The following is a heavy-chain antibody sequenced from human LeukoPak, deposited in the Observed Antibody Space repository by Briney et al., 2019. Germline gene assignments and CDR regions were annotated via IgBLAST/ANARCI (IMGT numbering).Heavy chain of an antibody. CDR3: ARGSRSSRRVAGYTDY. CDR1: GFTFSSYE. D-gene: IGHD6-19*01. CDR2: ISSSGSTI. J-gene: IGHJ4*02. V-gene: IGHV3-48*03. Sequence: GGSLRLSCAASGFTFSSYEMNWVRQAPGKGLEWVSYISSSGSTIYYADSVKGRFTIPRDNAKNSLYLQMNSLRAEDTAVYYCARGSRSSRRVAGYTDYWGQGTLVTVSS.